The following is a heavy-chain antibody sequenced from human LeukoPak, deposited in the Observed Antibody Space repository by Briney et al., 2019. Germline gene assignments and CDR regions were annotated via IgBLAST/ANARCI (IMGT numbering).Heavy chain of an antibody. CDR3: ARDRGGYYYFDY. CDR2: IYYSGST. Sequence: SETLSLTCTVSGGSINSDDYYWSWIRQPPGKGLEWIGYIYYSGSTYYNPSLKSRVTISVDTPKNQFSLRLSSVTAADTATYYCARDRGGYYYFDYWGQGTLVTVSS. D-gene: IGHD1-1*01. V-gene: IGHV4-30-4*01. J-gene: IGHJ4*02. CDR1: GGSINSDDYY.